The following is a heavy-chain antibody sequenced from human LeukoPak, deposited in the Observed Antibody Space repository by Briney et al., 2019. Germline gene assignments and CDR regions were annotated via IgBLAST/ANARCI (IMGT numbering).Heavy chain of an antibody. CDR2: IIPIFGTA. CDR1: GGTFSSYA. D-gene: IGHD5-12*01. V-gene: IGHV1-69*05. Sequence: SVKVSCKASGGTFSSYAISWARQAPGQGLEWMGRIIPIFGTANYAQKFQGRVTITTDESTSTAYMELSSLRSEDTAVYYCARDISGYDWGAFDYWGQGTLVTVSS. CDR3: ARDISGYDWGAFDY. J-gene: IGHJ4*02.